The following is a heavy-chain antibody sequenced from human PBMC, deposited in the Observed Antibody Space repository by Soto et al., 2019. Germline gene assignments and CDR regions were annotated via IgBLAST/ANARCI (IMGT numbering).Heavy chain of an antibody. J-gene: IGHJ6*02. V-gene: IGHV1-18*04. CDR1: GYTFTIYG. CDR2: ISAYNGNT. Sequence: ASLKVSCKASGYTFTIYGISWVRQAPGQGLEWMGWISAYNGNTNYAQKLQGRVTMTTDTSTSTAYMELRSLRSDDTAVYYCARDPGSEGYYYYGMDVWGQGTTVTVSS. CDR3: ARDPGSEGYYYYGMDV. D-gene: IGHD5-12*01.